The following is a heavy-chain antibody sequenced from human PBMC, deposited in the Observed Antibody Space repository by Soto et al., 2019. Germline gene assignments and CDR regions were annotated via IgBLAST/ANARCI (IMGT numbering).Heavy chain of an antibody. CDR2: ISVFNGDT. Sequence: QVQLLQSGGEVKTPGASLKVSCKAIGYTSSSYGINWVRQDPGQGLEWMGWISVFNGDTKYAQKFQGRVAITKDTGTSTANMELRSVRTDDAAVYFCATKDDHKDDQPYYYGMDIWGQGTTVTVSS. V-gene: IGHV1-18*01. J-gene: IGHJ6*02. CDR1: GYTSSSYG. CDR3: ATKDDHKDDQPYYYGMDI. D-gene: IGHD3-16*01.